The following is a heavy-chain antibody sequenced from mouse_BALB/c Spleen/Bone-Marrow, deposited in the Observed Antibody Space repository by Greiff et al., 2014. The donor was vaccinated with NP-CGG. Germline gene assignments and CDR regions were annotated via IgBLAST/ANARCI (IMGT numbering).Heavy chain of an antibody. Sequence: VQLQQSGSVLVRPGTSVNLSCKASGFTFTSSWMHWAKQRPGQGLEWIGDIHPNSGNTYYNEKFKGKATLTVDSSSSTAYVDLSSLTSEDSAVYFCARSYRFWYFDVWSAGTTVTVSS. CDR2: IHPNSGNT. D-gene: IGHD2-14*01. CDR3: ARSYRFWYFDV. V-gene: IGHV1S130*01. CDR1: GFTFTSSW. J-gene: IGHJ1*01.